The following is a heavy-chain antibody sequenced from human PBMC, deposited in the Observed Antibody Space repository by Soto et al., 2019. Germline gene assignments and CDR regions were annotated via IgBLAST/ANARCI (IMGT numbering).Heavy chain of an antibody. CDR3: ARSSGRSGSGSYSQDV. CDR1: GGSISSSNW. J-gene: IGHJ6*02. V-gene: IGHV4-59*08. D-gene: IGHD3-10*01. Sequence: PSETLSLTCAVSGGSISSSNWWSWIRQPPGKGLEWIGYIYYSGSTNYNPSLKSRVTISVDTSKNQFSLKLSSVTAADTAVYYCARSSGRSGSGSYSQDVWGQGTTVTVSS. CDR2: IYYSGST.